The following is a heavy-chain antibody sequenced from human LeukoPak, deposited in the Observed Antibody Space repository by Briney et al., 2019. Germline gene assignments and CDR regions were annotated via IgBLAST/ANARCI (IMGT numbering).Heavy chain of an antibody. V-gene: IGHV1-69*04. J-gene: IGHJ4*02. CDR3: ARGFDSSGYYSY. D-gene: IGHD3-22*01. CDR2: IIPILGIA. CDR1: GGTFSSYA. Sequence: GASVKVSCKASGGTFSSYAISWLRQAPGQGLEWMGRIIPILGIANYAQKFQGRVTITVDKSTSTAYMELSSLRSEDTAVYYCARGFDSSGYYSYWGQGTLVTVSS.